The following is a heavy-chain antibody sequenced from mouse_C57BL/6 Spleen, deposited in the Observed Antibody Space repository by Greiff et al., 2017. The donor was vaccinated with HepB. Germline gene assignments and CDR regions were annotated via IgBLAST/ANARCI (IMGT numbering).Heavy chain of an antibody. Sequence: QVQLQQPGAELVKPGASVKLSCKASGYTFTSYWMHWVKQRPGQGLEWIGMIHPNSGSTNYNEKFKSKATLTVDKSSSTAYMQLSSLTSEDSAVYYCARNYYDYSYYFDYWGQGTTLTVSS. CDR1: GYTFTSYW. CDR2: IHPNSGST. V-gene: IGHV1-64*01. CDR3: ARNYYDYSYYFDY. J-gene: IGHJ2*01. D-gene: IGHD2-4*01.